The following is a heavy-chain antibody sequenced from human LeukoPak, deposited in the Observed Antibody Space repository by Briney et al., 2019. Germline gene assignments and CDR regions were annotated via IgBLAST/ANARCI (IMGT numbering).Heavy chain of an antibody. D-gene: IGHD3-22*01. V-gene: IGHV1-2*02. CDR1: GYTFTSYT. CDR2: INPNSGGT. CDR3: ARTPPTYYYDSSGYIFDY. Sequence: ASVKVSCKASGYTFTSYTIHWVRQAPGQRLEWMGWINPNSGGTNYAQKFQGRVTMTRDTSISTAYMELSRLRSDDTAVYYCARTPPTYYYDSSGYIFDYWGQGTLVTVSS. J-gene: IGHJ4*02.